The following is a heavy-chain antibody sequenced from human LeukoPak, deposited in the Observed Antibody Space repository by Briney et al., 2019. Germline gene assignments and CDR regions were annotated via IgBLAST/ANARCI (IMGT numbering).Heavy chain of an antibody. J-gene: IGHJ4*02. D-gene: IGHD3-22*01. Sequence: SENLSLTCSVPGASISDYFWSWIRQAPGQTLEWIGYVSKTGSTNYNPSLRSRVTISKDTSRNLLSLSLTSPTAAITAVYYCAREWADSSGWSPFTHCGQGILVTVSS. CDR2: VSKTGST. CDR1: GASISDYF. CDR3: AREWADSSGWSPFTH. V-gene: IGHV4-59*01.